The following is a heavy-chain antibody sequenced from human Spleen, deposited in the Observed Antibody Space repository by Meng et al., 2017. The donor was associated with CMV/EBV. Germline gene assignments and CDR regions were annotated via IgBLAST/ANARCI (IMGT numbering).Heavy chain of an antibody. J-gene: IGHJ4*02. V-gene: IGHV1-2*02. Sequence: QVQLVQLGAEVKKPGASVKCSCKASGYTFTGYYMHWVRQAPGQGLEWMGWINPNSGGTNYAQKFQGRVTMTRDTSISTAYMELSRLRSDDTAVYYCVLCIYVWGRIDYWGQGTLVTVSS. CDR2: INPNSGGT. D-gene: IGHD3-16*01. CDR1: GYTFTGYY. CDR3: VLCIYVWGRIDY.